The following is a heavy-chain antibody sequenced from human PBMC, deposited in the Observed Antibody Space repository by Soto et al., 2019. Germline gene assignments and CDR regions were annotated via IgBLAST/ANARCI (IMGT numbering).Heavy chain of an antibody. CDR3: ARGVGVTSSTGLDY. Sequence: QVQLQESGPGLVKPSQTLSLTCTVSGGSISSGDYYWSWIRQPPGKGLEWIGYIYYTGATYYNPSLKSRVTISVDTSTNQFYLNLRSVTAADTAVYYCARGVGVTSSTGLDYWGQGTLVTVSS. J-gene: IGHJ4*02. CDR1: GGSISSGDYY. D-gene: IGHD1-26*01. V-gene: IGHV4-30-4*01. CDR2: IYYTGAT.